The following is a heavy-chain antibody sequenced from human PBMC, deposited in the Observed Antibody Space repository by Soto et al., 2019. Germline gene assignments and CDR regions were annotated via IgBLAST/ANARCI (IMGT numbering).Heavy chain of an antibody. Sequence: GGSLRLSCAASGFTFSAYALSWVRQAPGKGLEWVSAISGSGVSTYYADSVKGRFTISRDNSKNTLYLQMNSLRADDTAVYYCAKQWLRLTGWFDAWGQGTLVTVSS. V-gene: IGHV3-23*01. CDR2: ISGSGVST. D-gene: IGHD5-12*01. CDR1: GFTFSAYA. CDR3: AKQWLRLTGWFDA. J-gene: IGHJ5*02.